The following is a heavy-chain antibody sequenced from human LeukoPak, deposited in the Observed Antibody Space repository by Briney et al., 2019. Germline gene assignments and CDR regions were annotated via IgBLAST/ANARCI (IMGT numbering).Heavy chain of an antibody. J-gene: IGHJ6*02. CDR1: GYTFTSYG. CDR3: ARDVATEYYYYGMDV. V-gene: IGHV1-18*01. Sequence: GASVKVSCKASGYTFTSYGISWVRQAPGQGLEWVGWISAYNGNTNYAQKLQGRVTMTTDTSTSTAYMELRSLRSDDTAVYYCARDVATEYYYYGMDVWGQGTTVTVSS. CDR2: ISAYNGNT. D-gene: IGHD5-12*01.